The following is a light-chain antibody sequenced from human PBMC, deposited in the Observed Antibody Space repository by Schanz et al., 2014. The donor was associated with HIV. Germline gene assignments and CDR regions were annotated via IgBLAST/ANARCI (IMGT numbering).Light chain of an antibody. CDR2: DFA. CDR3: SSYAATRNVL. CDR1: SSDLGRLNC. V-gene: IGLV2-14*03. J-gene: IGLJ3*02. Sequence: QSALTQPASVSGSPGQSISISCTGTSSDLGRLNCVSWYQQHPGKAPKLVISDFANRPSGISPRFSASKSDNTASLTIAGLQAEDEGDYYCSSYAATRNVLFGGGTKLTVL.